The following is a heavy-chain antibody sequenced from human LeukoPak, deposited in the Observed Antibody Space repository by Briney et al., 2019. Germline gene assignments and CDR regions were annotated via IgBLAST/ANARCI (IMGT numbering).Heavy chain of an antibody. CDR1: GFTFSSYA. Sequence: GGSLRLSCAASGFTFSSYAMHWDRQAPGKVLEYVSAISSNGGSTYYANSVKGRFTISRDNSKNTLYLQMNSLRAEDTAVYYRAKETPFGESPEYFQHWGQGTLVTVSS. D-gene: IGHD3-10*01. CDR3: AKETPFGESPEYFQH. CDR2: ISSNGGST. J-gene: IGHJ1*01. V-gene: IGHV3-64*01.